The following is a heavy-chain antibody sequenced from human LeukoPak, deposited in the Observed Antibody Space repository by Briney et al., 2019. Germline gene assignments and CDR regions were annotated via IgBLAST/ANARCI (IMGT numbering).Heavy chain of an antibody. Sequence: GGSLRLSCAASGFTFSSYWMHWVRQAPGKGLVWVSRINPDGSTTSYADSVKGRFTISRDSAKNTLYLQMNSLRAEDTAVYYCARVSVGRYYFDNWGQETPVTVS. V-gene: IGHV3-74*01. CDR2: INPDGSTT. CDR3: ARVSVGRYYFDN. D-gene: IGHD3-3*02. J-gene: IGHJ4*02. CDR1: GFTFSSYW.